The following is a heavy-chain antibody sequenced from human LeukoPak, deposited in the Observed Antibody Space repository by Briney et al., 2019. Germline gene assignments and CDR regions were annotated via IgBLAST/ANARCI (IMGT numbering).Heavy chain of an antibody. CDR2: IYTSGST. Sequence: SQTLSLTCAVSGGSISSGSYYWSWIRQPAGKGLEWIGRIYTSGSTNYNPSLKSRVTISVDTSKNQFSLKLSSVTAADTAVYYCARDTWEQQLVFDYWGQGTLVTVSS. D-gene: IGHD6-13*01. CDR3: ARDTWEQQLVFDY. CDR1: GGSISSGSYY. J-gene: IGHJ4*02. V-gene: IGHV4-61*02.